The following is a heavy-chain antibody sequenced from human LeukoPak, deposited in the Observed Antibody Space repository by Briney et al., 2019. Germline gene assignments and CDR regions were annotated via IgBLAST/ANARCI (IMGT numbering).Heavy chain of an antibody. Sequence: EASVKVSCKASGGTFSSYAISWVRQAPGQGLEWMGGIIPIFGTANYAQKFQGRVTITADKSTSTAYMVLSSLRSEDTAVYYCARGRRPLGKYQLLFNTAFDIWGQGTMVTVSS. CDR2: IIPIFGTA. CDR1: GGTFSSYA. V-gene: IGHV1-69*06. D-gene: IGHD2-2*01. J-gene: IGHJ3*02. CDR3: ARGRRPLGKYQLLFNTAFDI.